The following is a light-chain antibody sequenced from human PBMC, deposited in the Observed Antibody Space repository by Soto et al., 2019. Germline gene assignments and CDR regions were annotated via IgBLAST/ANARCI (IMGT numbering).Light chain of an antibody. CDR2: GAS. CDR1: QSFSSSY. J-gene: IGKJ1*01. Sequence: LWTQPPGTLGLSPGLGATLSCRASQSFSSSYLAWYQQKPGQAPRLLIYGASSRASGIQDRFSGSGSGAEFTLTIKSLQSEDFALYYCQQYNSRPLTFGRGTKVDIK. V-gene: IGKV3-20*01. CDR3: QQYNSRPLT.